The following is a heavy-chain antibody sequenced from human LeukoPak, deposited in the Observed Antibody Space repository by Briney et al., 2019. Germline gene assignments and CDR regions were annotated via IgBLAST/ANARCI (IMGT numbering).Heavy chain of an antibody. Sequence: GGSLRLSCAASGFTFRNYGMSWVRQAPGKGLEWVSGTIGSGDSTFYADPVKGRFTISRDNSRNTLYLHMNRLRVDDTAVYYCASLYNDYGDYWGQGALVTVSS. J-gene: IGHJ4*02. CDR3: ASLYNDYGDY. CDR2: TIGSGDST. V-gene: IGHV3-23*01. CDR1: GFTFRNYG. D-gene: IGHD5-24*01.